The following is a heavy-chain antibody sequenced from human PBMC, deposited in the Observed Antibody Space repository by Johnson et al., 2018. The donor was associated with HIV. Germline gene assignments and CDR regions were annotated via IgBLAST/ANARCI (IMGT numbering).Heavy chain of an antibody. J-gene: IGHJ3*02. D-gene: IGHD1-26*01. CDR3: ARFMGSTWSDASDI. Sequence: VQLVESGGGLVQPGGSLRLSCAASGFTFSSYWMSWVRQAPGKGLEWVSGINWNGGSTGYADSVRGRFTISRDNAKNSLYLQMNFLRPEDTAVYYCARFMGSTWSDASDIWGQGTMVIVSS. CDR1: GFTFSSYW. CDR2: INWNGGST. V-gene: IGHV3-20*04.